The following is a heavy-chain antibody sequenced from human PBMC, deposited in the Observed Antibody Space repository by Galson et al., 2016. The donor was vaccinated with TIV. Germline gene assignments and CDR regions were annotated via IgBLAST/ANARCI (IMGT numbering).Heavy chain of an antibody. CDR3: TAGLRNSGGMDH. CDR2: IKNRDYGGTT. J-gene: IGHJ4*02. D-gene: IGHD4-23*01. Sequence: SLRLSCAASGFSFKNAWMSWVRQAPGKGLDWVGRIKNRDYGGTTDYAEPVKGRFTISRDDAKDGLFLQMDSLKTEDTAIYYCTAGLRNSGGMDHWGQGTLVTVSS. V-gene: IGHV3-15*05. CDR1: GFSFKNAW.